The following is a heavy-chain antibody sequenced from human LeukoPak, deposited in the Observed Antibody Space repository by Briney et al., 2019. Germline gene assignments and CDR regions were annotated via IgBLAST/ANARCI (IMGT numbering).Heavy chain of an antibody. CDR2: ISSSGSYI. Sequence: KSGGSLRLSCAASGFTFTTYSTNWVRPAPGKGLEWVSSISSSGSYIYYADSVKGRFTISRDNAKNSLYLQMNSLRAEDTAVYYCARNRVMVTSWFDPWGQRTLVTVSS. D-gene: IGHD5-18*01. J-gene: IGHJ5*02. CDR1: GFTFTTYS. V-gene: IGHV3-21*01. CDR3: ARNRVMVTSWFDP.